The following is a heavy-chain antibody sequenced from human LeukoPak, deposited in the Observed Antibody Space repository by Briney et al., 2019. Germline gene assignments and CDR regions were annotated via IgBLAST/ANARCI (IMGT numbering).Heavy chain of an antibody. CDR3: ARDSGSCSSTSCPHLFDY. J-gene: IGHJ4*02. CDR2: IIPIFGTA. Sequence: SVKVSCKASGGTFSSYAISWVRQAPGQGLEWMGGIIPIFGTANYAQKFQGRVTITADESTSTAYMELSSLRSEDTAVYYCARDSGSCSSTSCPHLFDYWGQGTLVTVSS. CDR1: GGTFSSYA. V-gene: IGHV1-69*13. D-gene: IGHD2-2*01.